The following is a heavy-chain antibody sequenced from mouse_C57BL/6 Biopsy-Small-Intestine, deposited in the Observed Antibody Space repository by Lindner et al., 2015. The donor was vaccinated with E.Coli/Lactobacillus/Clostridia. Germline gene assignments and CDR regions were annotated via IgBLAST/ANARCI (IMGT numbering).Heavy chain of an antibody. D-gene: IGHD1-1*01. CDR3: ARLLYGDIYYTEY. Sequence: SVKVSCKTSGGSFNSFRFSWVRQAPGQGLEWMGAIFPFSGATDYAQKFQDRVTLTADESTATVYMELSGLRSGDTAVYFCARLLYGDIYYTEYWGPGTLVTVSS. V-gene: IGHV1-81*01. J-gene: IGHJ1*01. CDR1: GGSFNSFR. CDR2: IFPFSGAT.